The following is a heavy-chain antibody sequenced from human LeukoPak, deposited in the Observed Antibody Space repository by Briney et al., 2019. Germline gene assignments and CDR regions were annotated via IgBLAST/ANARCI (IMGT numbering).Heavy chain of an antibody. CDR2: IFYSGST. V-gene: IGHV4-39*07. J-gene: IGHJ4*02. CDR1: SGSISTSNYY. CDR3: ARDLSVEYCGGDCYSGNFDY. Sequence: SETLSLTCTVSSGSISTSNYYWGWVRQPPGKALEWIGNIFYSGSTYYSPSLKSRVTISVDTSKNQFSLKLSSVTAADTAVYYCARDLSVEYCGGDCYSGNFDYWGQGTLVTVSS. D-gene: IGHD2-21*02.